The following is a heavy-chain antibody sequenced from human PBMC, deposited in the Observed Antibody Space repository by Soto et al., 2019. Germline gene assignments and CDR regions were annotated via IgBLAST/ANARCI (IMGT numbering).Heavy chain of an antibody. CDR1: GDSVSSNSAA. Sequence: KQSQTLSLTCAISGDSVSSNSAAWNWIRQSPSRGLEWLGRTYYRSTGDNDYAVSVKSRITINPDTSKNQFSLQLNSVTPEDAAVYFFARDQCEGAGDRGAFDICGQGTMVTVSS. V-gene: IGHV6-1*01. CDR2: TYYRSTGDN. J-gene: IGHJ3*02. D-gene: IGHD2-21*01. CDR3: ARDQCEGAGDRGAFDI.